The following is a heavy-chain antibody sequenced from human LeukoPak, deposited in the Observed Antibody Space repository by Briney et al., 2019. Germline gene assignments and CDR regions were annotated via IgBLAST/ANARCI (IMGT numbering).Heavy chain of an antibody. J-gene: IGHJ4*02. CDR1: GGSFSGYY. V-gene: IGHV4-34*01. Sequence: SETLSLTCAVYGGSFSGYYWSWIRQPPGKGLEWIGEINHSGSTNYNPSLKSRVTISVDTSKNQFSLKLSSVTAADTAVYYCARGLGDGYIGYWGQGTLVTVSS. D-gene: IGHD6-13*01. CDR2: INHSGST. CDR3: ARGLGDGYIGY.